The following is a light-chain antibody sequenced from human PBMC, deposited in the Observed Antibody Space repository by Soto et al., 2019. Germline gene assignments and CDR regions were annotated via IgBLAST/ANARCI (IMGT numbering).Light chain of an antibody. CDR3: QRANSFPLT. CDR1: QGISSY. V-gene: IGKV1-12*01. J-gene: IGKJ4*01. Sequence: DIQMTQSPASVSSSVGDRVTITCRASQGISSYLAWYQQKPGKAPNLLIYAASSLHSGVPSRFGGSGSETDFILTISSLQPEDVATYYCQRANSFPLTFGGGTKVEIK. CDR2: AAS.